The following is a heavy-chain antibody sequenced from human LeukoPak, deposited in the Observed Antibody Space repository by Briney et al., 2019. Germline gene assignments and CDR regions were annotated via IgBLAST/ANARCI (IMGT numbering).Heavy chain of an antibody. Sequence: PGGSLRLSCAVSGFTFSNYWMHWVRQVPGEGPVWVSHINSDGSDTTYADSVKGRFTISRDNAKDTLYLQMNSLRAEDTAVYYCAKRVPYSSSSVYFDSWGQGTLVTVSS. CDR1: GFTFSNYW. CDR3: AKRVPYSSSSVYFDS. V-gene: IGHV3-74*01. D-gene: IGHD6-6*01. CDR2: INSDGSDT. J-gene: IGHJ4*02.